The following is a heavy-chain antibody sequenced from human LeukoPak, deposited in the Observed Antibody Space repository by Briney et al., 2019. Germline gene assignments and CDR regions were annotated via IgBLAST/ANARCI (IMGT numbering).Heavy chain of an antibody. CDR1: GGSFSENN. CDR2: INHSGST. Sequence: SETLSLTCAVYGGSFSENNWSWVRQPPGKGLEWLGEINHSGSTSYNPSPTSRVTMSVDTSKNQFSLKLTSVTAADTAVYYCARCSRERHYFYYYYHMDVWGTGTTVTVSS. CDR3: ARCSRERHYFYYYYHMDV. D-gene: IGHD1-26*01. J-gene: IGHJ6*03. V-gene: IGHV4-34*01.